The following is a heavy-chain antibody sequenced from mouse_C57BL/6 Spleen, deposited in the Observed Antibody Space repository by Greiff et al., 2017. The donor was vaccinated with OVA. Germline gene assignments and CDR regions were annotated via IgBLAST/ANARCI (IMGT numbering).Heavy chain of an antibody. V-gene: IGHV3-1*01. D-gene: IGHD1-3*01. Sequence: EVMLVESGPGMVKPSQSLSLTCTVTGYSITSGYDWHWIRHFPGNKLEWMGYISYSGSTNYNPSLKSRISITHDTSKNHFFLKLNSVTTEDTATYYCAREGSSYYFDYWGQGTTLTVSS. J-gene: IGHJ2*01. CDR3: AREGSSYYFDY. CDR1: GYSITSGYD. CDR2: ISYSGST.